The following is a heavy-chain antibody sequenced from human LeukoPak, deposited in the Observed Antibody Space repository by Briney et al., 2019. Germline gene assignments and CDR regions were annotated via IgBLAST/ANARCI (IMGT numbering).Heavy chain of an antibody. D-gene: IGHD4-17*01. CDR1: GFTFSNYD. J-gene: IGHJ4*02. Sequence: GRSLRLSCAASGFTFSNYDMHWVRQAPGKGLEWVAVISYAGNNKYYADSVKGQFTISRDNSKNTLFLQMNSLRAEDTAVYYCARDLATVTYNFDYWGQGTLVTVSS. CDR2: ISYAGNNK. CDR3: ARDLATVTYNFDY. V-gene: IGHV3-30*04.